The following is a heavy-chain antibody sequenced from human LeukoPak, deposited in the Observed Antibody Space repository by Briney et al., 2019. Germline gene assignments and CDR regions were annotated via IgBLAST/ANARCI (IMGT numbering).Heavy chain of an antibody. CDR1: GGXISRSSFH. J-gene: IGHJ4*02. V-gene: IGHV4-39*01. Sequence: SETLSLTCIVSGGXISRSSFHWGWIRQPPGKGLEWIGSIYYSGRTYYNPSLRSRVTISVDTSKNQFSLKVSSVTAADTAVYYCARQGGTVTTLDYWGQGTLVTVSS. D-gene: IGHD4-17*01. CDR3: ARQGGTVTTLDY. CDR2: IYYSGRT.